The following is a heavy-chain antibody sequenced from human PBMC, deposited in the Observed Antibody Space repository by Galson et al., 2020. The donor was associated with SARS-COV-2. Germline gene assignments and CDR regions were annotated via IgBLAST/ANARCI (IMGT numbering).Heavy chain of an antibody. J-gene: IGHJ6*02. V-gene: IGHV6-1*01. CDR1: GDSVSSNSAA. CDR3: ARDQEQVGGWLGDYYYYGMDV. Sequence: SQTLSLTCAISGDSVSSNSAAWNWIRQSPSRGLEWLGRTYYRSKWYNDYAVSVKSRITINPDTSKNQFSLQLNSVTPEDTAVYYCARDQEQVGGWLGDYYYYGMDVWGQGTTVTVSS. CDR2: TYYRSKWYN. D-gene: IGHD6-19*01.